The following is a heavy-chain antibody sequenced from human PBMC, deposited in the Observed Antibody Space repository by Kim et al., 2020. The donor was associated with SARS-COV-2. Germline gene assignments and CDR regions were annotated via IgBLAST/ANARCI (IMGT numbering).Heavy chain of an antibody. D-gene: IGHD6-6*01. J-gene: IGHJ6*02. CDR3: ARDDSSSSGLYYYYYYGMDV. CDR1: GFTFSSYG. V-gene: IGHV3-33*01. CDR2: IWYDGSNK. Sequence: GGSLRLSCAASGFTFSSYGMHWVRQAPGKGLEWVAVIWYDGSNKYYADSVKGRFTISRDNSKNTLYLQMNSLRAEDTAVYYCARDDSSSSGLYYYYYYGMDVWGQGTTVTVSS.